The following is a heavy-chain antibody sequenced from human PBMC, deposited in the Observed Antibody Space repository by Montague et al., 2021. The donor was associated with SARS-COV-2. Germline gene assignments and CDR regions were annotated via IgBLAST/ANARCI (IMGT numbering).Heavy chain of an antibody. V-gene: IGHV4-4*07. D-gene: IGHD6-13*01. CDR2: IYTSGST. CDR1: GGSISSYY. CDR3: ASVGYSSSWYYFDY. Sequence: SETLSLTCTVSGGSISSYYWSWIRQPAGKGLEWIGRIYTSGSTNYNPSLKSRVTMSVDTSKNQFSLKLSSVTAADTAVYYCASVGYSSSWYYFDYWGQGTLVTVSS. J-gene: IGHJ4*02.